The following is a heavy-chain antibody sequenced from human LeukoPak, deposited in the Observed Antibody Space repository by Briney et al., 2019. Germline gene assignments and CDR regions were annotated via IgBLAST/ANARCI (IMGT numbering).Heavy chain of an antibody. D-gene: IGHD4-23*01. CDR1: GFTFSSYA. J-gene: IGHJ5*02. Sequence: PGGSLRLSCAASGFTFSSYAMSWVRQAPGKGLEWVSAISGSGGSTYYADSVKGRFTISRDNSKNTLYLQMNSLTADDTAVYYCARDQAVLTHEGWLDPWGQGTLVIVSS. CDR3: ARDQAVLTHEGWLDP. CDR2: ISGSGGST. V-gene: IGHV3-23*01.